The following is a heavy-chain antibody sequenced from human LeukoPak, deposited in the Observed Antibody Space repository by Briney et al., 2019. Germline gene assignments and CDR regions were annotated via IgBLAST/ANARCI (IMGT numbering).Heavy chain of an antibody. CDR1: GYTFSDYY. V-gene: IGHV1-2*02. D-gene: IGHD1-1*01. J-gene: IGHJ4*02. CDR2: INPNSGGT. Sequence: ASVKVSCKASGYTFSDYYIHWVRQAPGQGLEWMGWINPNSGGTNYAQKFQGRVTMTRDTSISTAYMELSRLRSDDTAVYYCARSKERGSFYFDYWGQGTLVTVSS. CDR3: ARSKERGSFYFDY.